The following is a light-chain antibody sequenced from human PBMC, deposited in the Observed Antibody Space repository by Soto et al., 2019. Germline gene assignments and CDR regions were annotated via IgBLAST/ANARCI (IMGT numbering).Light chain of an antibody. J-gene: IGKJ1*01. CDR2: WAS. CDR3: QQYYGTPT. Sequence: DILMSHSADSLAVSLGWAAASNCRSNQSLFFTSNKKNYLAWYRQKPGQPPKLIISWASSRESGVPDRFSGGGSGTDFTLTINSLQAEDVAVYYCQQYYGTPTFGQGTKVDNK. CDR1: QSLFFTSNKKNY. V-gene: IGKV4-1*01.